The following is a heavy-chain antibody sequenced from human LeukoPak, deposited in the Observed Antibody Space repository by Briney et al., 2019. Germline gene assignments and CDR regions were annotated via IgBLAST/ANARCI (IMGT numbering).Heavy chain of an antibody. J-gene: IGHJ4*02. Sequence: SETLSLTCAVSGGSISTSNWWSWVRQSPGKGLEWIGEIYHTGSTTYNPSLKSRVTISVDTSKNQFSLKLSSVTAADTAVYYCARWNSGSYQYYFDYWGQGTLVTVSS. CDR1: GGSISTSNW. CDR3: ARWNSGSYQYYFDY. D-gene: IGHD1-26*01. V-gene: IGHV4-4*02. CDR2: IYHTGST.